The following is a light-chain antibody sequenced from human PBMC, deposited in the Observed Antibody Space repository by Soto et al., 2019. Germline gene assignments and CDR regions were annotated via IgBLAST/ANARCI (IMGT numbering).Light chain of an antibody. Sequence: EIVLTQSPGTLSLSPGERATLSCRASQSVSRRYLAWYQQKLGQAPRLLIYGASSRATGIPDRFSGSGSGTDFTLTITRLEPEDFAVYYCQQYGDSPTWTFGQGTKVEIK. CDR2: GAS. J-gene: IGKJ1*01. CDR3: QQYGDSPTWT. V-gene: IGKV3-20*01. CDR1: QSVSRRY.